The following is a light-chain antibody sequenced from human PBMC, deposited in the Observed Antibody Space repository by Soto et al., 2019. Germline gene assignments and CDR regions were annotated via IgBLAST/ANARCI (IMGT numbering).Light chain of an antibody. CDR3: GTWDSSLSGAL. CDR1: YSNIGSNS. V-gene: IGLV1-51*02. J-gene: IGLJ2*01. CDR2: QTN. Sequence: QSVLTQAPSVSAAPGQRVTISCSGGYSNIGSNSVSWYQQLPGAAPKLLMFQTNKRRSGIPDRFSGSKSGTSATLGISGLQTGDEATYDCGTWDSSLSGALFGGGTKLTVL.